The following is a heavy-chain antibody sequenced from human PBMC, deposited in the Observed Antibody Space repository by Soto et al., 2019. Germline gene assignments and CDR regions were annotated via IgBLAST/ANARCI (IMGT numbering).Heavy chain of an antibody. D-gene: IGHD6-19*01. V-gene: IGHV3-30*18. Sequence: GGSLRLSCAASGFTFSSYGMHWVRQAPGKGLEWVAVISYDGSNKYYADSVKGRFTISRDNSKNTLYLQMNSLRAEDTAVYYCAKDLAVADFYYYYDMDVWGQGTTVTVSS. CDR2: ISYDGSNK. CDR1: GFTFSSYG. CDR3: AKDLAVADFYYYYDMDV. J-gene: IGHJ6*02.